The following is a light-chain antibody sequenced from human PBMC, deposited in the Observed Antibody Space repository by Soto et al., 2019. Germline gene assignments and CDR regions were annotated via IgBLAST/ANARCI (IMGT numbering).Light chain of an antibody. CDR1: SSNIGSNY. Sequence: QSVLTQPPSASGTPGQGVTISCSGSSSNIGSNYVYWYQQLTGTAPKLLIHRNNQRPSGVPDRFSGSRSGTSASLAISGLRSEDEADYYCAAWDDSLSGQVVFGGGTKLTVL. CDR2: RNN. J-gene: IGLJ2*01. CDR3: AAWDDSLSGQVV. V-gene: IGLV1-47*01.